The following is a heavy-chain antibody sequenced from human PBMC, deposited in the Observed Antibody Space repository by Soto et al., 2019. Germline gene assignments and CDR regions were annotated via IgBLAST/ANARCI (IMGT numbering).Heavy chain of an antibody. CDR1: GGSISSYY. CDR2: IYCSGST. CDR3: ARGALPGILWY. Sequence: SETLSLTCTVSGGSISSYYWSWIRQPPGKGLEWIGYIYCSGSTNYNPSLKSRVTISVDTSKNQFPLKLSSVTAADTAVYYCARGALPGILWYWGQGTLVTSPQ. D-gene: IGHD3-9*01. V-gene: IGHV4-59*01. J-gene: IGHJ4*02.